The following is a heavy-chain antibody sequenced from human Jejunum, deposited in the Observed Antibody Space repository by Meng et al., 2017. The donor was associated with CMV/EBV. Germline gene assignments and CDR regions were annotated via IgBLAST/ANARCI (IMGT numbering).Heavy chain of an antibody. J-gene: IGHJ5*02. CDR3: ATGLHGNSNEGDP. Sequence: CKASGCTFTEYYMQWVKQAPGKGLEWVGLVDPEDGKARYAEKFQGRVSITADMSTETAYMELSGLTSEDTAVYYCATGLHGNSNEGDPWGQGTLVTVSS. V-gene: IGHV1-69-2*01. D-gene: IGHD5-12*01. CDR1: GCTFTEYY. CDR2: VDPEDGKA.